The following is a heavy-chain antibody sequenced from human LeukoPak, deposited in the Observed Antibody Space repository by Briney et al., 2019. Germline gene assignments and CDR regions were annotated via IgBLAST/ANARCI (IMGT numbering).Heavy chain of an antibody. CDR2: ISSSGGST. Sequence: GGSLRLSCAASGFTFSSYSMNWVRQAPGRGLEWVSAISSSGGSTYYADSVKGRFTTSRDNFKNTVYLQMNSLRAEDTAIYYCAKPSVAVAPFFDYWGQGTLVTVSS. CDR1: GFTFSSYS. J-gene: IGHJ4*02. CDR3: AKPSVAVAPFFDY. V-gene: IGHV3-23*01. D-gene: IGHD6-19*01.